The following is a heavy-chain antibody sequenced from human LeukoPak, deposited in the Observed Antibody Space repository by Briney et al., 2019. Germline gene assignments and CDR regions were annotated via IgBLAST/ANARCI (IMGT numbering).Heavy chain of an antibody. J-gene: IGHJ3*02. CDR3: AKDSEATITPLSAFDI. Sequence: GGSLRLSCAASGFSFRDYAISWVRQAPGKGLEWVSSISGSGGSTYSADSVKGRFTISRENSNNTLYLQMNSLRADDTAMYYCAKDSEATITPLSAFDIWGQGTMVTVSS. V-gene: IGHV3-23*01. CDR2: ISGSGGST. D-gene: IGHD4-23*01. CDR1: GFSFRDYA.